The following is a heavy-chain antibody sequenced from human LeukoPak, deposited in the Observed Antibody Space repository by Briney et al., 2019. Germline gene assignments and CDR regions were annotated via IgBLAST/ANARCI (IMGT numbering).Heavy chain of an antibody. CDR3: ARDNDDGDYVGWFDP. CDR2: IYYSGTA. Sequence: SQTLSLTCTVSGASITSGFYYWSWLRQSPGKGLEWIGYIYYSGTAYYSPSLKSRLTISLDTSKNHLSLKLTSVTAADTAIYYCARDNDDGDYVGWFDPWGQGTLVTVSS. CDR1: GASITSGFYY. J-gene: IGHJ5*02. V-gene: IGHV4-30-4*01. D-gene: IGHD4-17*01.